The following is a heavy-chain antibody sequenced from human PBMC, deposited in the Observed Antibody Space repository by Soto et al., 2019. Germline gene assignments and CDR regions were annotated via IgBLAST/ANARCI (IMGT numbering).Heavy chain of an antibody. CDR1: GFTFSSYV. D-gene: IGHD4-17*01. CDR3: ARENGYGDYEGFDY. J-gene: IGHJ4*02. CDR2: ISYDGSNK. V-gene: IGHV3-30-3*01. Sequence: GGSLRLSCAASGFTFSSYVMHWVRQAPGKGLEWVAVISYDGSNKYYADSVKGRFTISRDNSKNTLYLQMNSLRAEDTAVYYCARENGYGDYEGFDYWGQGTLVTVSS.